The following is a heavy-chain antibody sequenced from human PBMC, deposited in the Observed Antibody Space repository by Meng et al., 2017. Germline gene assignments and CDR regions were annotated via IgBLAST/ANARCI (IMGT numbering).Heavy chain of an antibody. CDR2: ISSRSSYI. D-gene: IGHD1-26*01. CDR3: ARGETGLLDY. V-gene: IGHV3-21*01. Sequence: GESLKISCAASGFTFSSYTMNWVRQAPGKGLEWVSCISSRSSYIYYADSVKGRFTISRDNAKNSVYLQMNSLRAEDTAVYYCARGETGLLDYCGQGRLVTVSS. J-gene: IGHJ4*02. CDR1: GFTFSSYT.